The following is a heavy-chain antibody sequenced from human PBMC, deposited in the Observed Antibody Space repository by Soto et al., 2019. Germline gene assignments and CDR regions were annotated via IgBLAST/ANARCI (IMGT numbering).Heavy chain of an antibody. CDR3: ARDGSPYGEPHDAFDI. CDR1: GFTFSDYS. V-gene: IGHV3-30-3*01. CDR2: ISYDGNKK. Sequence: VQLIQSGGGVVQPGRSLRLSCAASGFTFSDYSLHWVRQAPGEGLQWVALISYDGNKKDYADSVNGRFSVSRDNSRNTLYLQVNSPRPEDTAVYYCARDGSPYGEPHDAFDIWGQGTLVTVSS. D-gene: IGHD4-17*01. J-gene: IGHJ3*02.